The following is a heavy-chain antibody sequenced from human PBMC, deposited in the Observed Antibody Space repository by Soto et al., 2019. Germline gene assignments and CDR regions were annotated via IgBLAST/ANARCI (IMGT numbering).Heavy chain of an antibody. CDR3: ARDIASPGGDYFDS. V-gene: IGHV3-21*06. Sequence: EVQLVESGGGLVKAGGSLRLFCTASGFTFRNYNMNWVRQAPGKGLEWVSSISTGGAYMFYADSVKGRFTIPRDNAQNSLFLQIDSPRAEDTAVYYCARDIASPGGDYFDSWGQGTLVTVSS. J-gene: IGHJ4*02. D-gene: IGHD2-21*01. CDR1: GFTFRNYN. CDR2: ISTGGAYM.